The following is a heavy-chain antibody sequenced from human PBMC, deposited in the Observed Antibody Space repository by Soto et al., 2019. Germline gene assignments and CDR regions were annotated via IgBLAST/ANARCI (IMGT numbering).Heavy chain of an antibody. J-gene: IGHJ6*03. D-gene: IGHD3-16*01. V-gene: IGHV3-23*01. Sequence: EVQLLESGGALVQSGGSLRLSCAASGFTFSNFAMSWVRKPPGKGLEWFSGISGSVDNKDHADSVKARFTISRDNSKNALYLQMNSLRAEDTGVYYCGKGSDYVLKGTPFRKVQYYYYYMDVWGKGTTVTVSS. CDR3: GKGSDYVLKGTPFRKVQYYYYYMDV. CDR1: GFTFSNFA. CDR2: ISGSVDNK.